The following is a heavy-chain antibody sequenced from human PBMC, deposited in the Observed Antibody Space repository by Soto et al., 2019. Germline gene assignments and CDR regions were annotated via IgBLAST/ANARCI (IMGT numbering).Heavy chain of an antibody. CDR2: ISYDGSNK. D-gene: IGHD4-17*01. V-gene: IGHV3-30*18. CDR1: GFTFSSYG. CDR3: AKSYGDYNYFDY. J-gene: IGHJ4*02. Sequence: GGSLRLSCAASGFTFSSYGMHWVRQAPGKGLEWVAVISYDGSNKYYADSVKGRFTISRDNSKNTLYLQMNSLRAEDTAVYYCAKSYGDYNYFDYWGQGTLVTVSS.